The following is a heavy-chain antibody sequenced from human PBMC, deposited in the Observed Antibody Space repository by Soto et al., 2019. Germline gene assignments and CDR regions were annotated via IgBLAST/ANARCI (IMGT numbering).Heavy chain of an antibody. D-gene: IGHD1-20*01. Sequence: QAQLVESGGGVVQPGRSLRLSCAASGFTFSSYGMHWVRQAPGKGLEWVAVIWYDGSNKYYADSVKGRFTISRDNSKNTLYLQMNSLRAEDTAVYYCARGRYTNWKGLNYWGQGTLVTVSS. CDR3: ARGRYTNWKGLNY. CDR2: IWYDGSNK. CDR1: GFTFSSYG. V-gene: IGHV3-33*01. J-gene: IGHJ4*02.